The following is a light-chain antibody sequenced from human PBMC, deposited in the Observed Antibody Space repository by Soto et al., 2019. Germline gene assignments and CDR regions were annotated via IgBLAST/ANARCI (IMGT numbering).Light chain of an antibody. CDR2: DAS. CDR3: QQYNNWPLT. CDR1: ESIATY. J-gene: IGKJ4*01. Sequence: DIMVTQSPATLSLSPGERATLSCRASESIATYVAWYQQRPGQAPRLLIYDASTRATGIPARFSGSGYGTEFTLTISSLQSEDFAAYYCQQYNNWPLTFGGGTKVDIK. V-gene: IGKV3-15*01.